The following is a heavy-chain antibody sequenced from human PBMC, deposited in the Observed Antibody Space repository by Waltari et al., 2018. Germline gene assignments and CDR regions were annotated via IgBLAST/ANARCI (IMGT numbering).Heavy chain of an antibody. CDR2: IITNFGTA. J-gene: IGHJ6*02. CDR3: ARDHQGGDYVYGMDV. V-gene: IGHV1-69*08. D-gene: IGHD2-2*01. CDR1: GGTFSSYA. Sequence: QVQLVQSGAEVKKPGSSVKVSCKASGGTFSSYAISWVRQAPGQGLEWMGRIITNFGTANDAQKFQGRVTITADKSTSTAYMGLSSLRSEDTAVYYCARDHQGGDYVYGMDVWGQGTTVTVSS.